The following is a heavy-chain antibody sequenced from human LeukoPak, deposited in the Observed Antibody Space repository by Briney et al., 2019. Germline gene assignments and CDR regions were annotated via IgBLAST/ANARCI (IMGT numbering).Heavy chain of an antibody. CDR2: INTDGAVT. V-gene: IGHV3-74*01. D-gene: IGHD6-19*01. Sequence: GGSLRLSCAASGFTYSKCWMLWVRQAPGKGLESVSRINTDGAVTTYADSVKGRFTGSRDNADNTMFLQMNSVRDEDTAVYYCATKQWLAPPPDSWGQGTPVTVSS. CDR1: GFTYSKCW. CDR3: ATKQWLAPPPDS. J-gene: IGHJ4*02.